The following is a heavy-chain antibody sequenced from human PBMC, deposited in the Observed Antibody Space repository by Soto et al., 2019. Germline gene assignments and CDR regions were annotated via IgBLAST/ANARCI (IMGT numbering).Heavy chain of an antibody. CDR2: IIPIFGTA. D-gene: IGHD3-10*01. Sequence: SVKVSCKASGGTFSSYSINWVRQAPGQGLEWMGEIIPIFGTANYAQKFQGRVTMTADTSTSTAYMELSSLRSDDTAVYYCARAGSTITMVRGVITLNYYYYGMDVWGQGTTVTVSS. CDR1: GGTFSSYS. V-gene: IGHV1-69*06. CDR3: ARAGSTITMVRGVITLNYYYYGMDV. J-gene: IGHJ6*02.